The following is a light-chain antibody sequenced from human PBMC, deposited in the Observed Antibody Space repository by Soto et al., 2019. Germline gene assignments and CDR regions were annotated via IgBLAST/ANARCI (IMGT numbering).Light chain of an antibody. Sequence: DIQMTQSPSTLSASVGDRVTITCRASQSISGWLAWYQQRPGKAPKLLIYKASSLESGVPSRFSGSGSGTEFTLTISSLQPDDFATCYCQQCNSYPITFGQGTRLEIK. J-gene: IGKJ5*01. CDR3: QQCNSYPIT. CDR1: QSISGW. V-gene: IGKV1-5*03. CDR2: KAS.